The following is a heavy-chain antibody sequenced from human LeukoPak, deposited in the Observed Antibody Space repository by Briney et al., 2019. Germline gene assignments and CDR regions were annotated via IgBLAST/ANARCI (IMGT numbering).Heavy chain of an antibody. CDR3: TRDPFFSSRTNWFDP. V-gene: IGHV3-49*03. Sequence: PGGSLRLSCAASGFTFSSYGMAWFRQAPGKGLEWVGFIRSKAYGGTTEYAASVKGRFTISRDDSKSIAYLQMNSLKTEDTAVYYCTRDPFFSSRTNWFDPWGQGTLVTVSS. CDR1: GFTFSSYG. D-gene: IGHD6-6*01. J-gene: IGHJ5*02. CDR2: IRSKAYGGTT.